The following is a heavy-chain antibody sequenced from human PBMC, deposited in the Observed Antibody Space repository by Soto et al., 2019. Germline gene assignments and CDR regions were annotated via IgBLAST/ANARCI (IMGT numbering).Heavy chain of an antibody. CDR3: ARMVSDFWSGSLQYYYYYYGMDV. D-gene: IGHD3-3*01. CDR2: IWYDGSNK. J-gene: IGHJ6*02. Sequence: PGGSLRLSCAASGFTFSSYGMHWVRQAPGKGLEWVAVIWYDGSNKYYADSVKGRFTISRDNSKNTLYLQMNSLRAEDTAVYYCARMVSDFWSGSLQYYYYYYGMDVWGQGTTVTASS. V-gene: IGHV3-33*01. CDR1: GFTFSSYG.